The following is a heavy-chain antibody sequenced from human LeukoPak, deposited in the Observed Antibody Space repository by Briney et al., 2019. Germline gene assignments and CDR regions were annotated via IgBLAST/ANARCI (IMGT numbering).Heavy chain of an antibody. J-gene: IGHJ4*02. V-gene: IGHV4-30-4*01. CDR1: GGSISSGDYY. D-gene: IGHD4-17*01. CDR2: IYYSGST. Sequence: SKTLSLTCTVSGGSISSGDYYWSWIRQPPGKGLEWIGYIYYSGSTYYNPSLKSRVTISVDTSKNQFSLKLSSVTAADTAVYYCARGEDYGDYHYWGQGTLVTVSS. CDR3: ARGEDYGDYHY.